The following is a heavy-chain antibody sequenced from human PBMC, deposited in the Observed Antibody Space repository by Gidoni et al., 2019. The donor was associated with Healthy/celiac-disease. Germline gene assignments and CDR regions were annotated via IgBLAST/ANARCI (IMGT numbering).Heavy chain of an antibody. CDR2: INSDGSST. J-gene: IGHJ6*02. Sequence: EVQLVESGGGLVQPGGSLRLSCAASGFTFSSSWMHWVRQAPGKGLVWVSRINSDGSSTSYADSVKGRFTISRDNAKNTLYLQMNSLRAEDTAVYYCARSYCSSTSCPNYYYYGMDVWGQGTTVTVSS. CDR3: ARSYCSSTSCPNYYYYGMDV. CDR1: GFTFSSSW. V-gene: IGHV3-74*01. D-gene: IGHD2-2*01.